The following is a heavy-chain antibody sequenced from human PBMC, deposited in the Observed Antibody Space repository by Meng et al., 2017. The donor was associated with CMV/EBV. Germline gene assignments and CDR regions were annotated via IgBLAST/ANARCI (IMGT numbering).Heavy chain of an antibody. D-gene: IGHD6-13*01. J-gene: IGHJ5*02. CDR3: ARVGISSSWYEPGTGWFDP. V-gene: IGHV1-69*05. CDR2: IIPIFGTA. Sequence: SVKVSCKASGGTFSSYAISWVRQAPGRGLEWMGGIIPIFGTANYAQKFQGRVTITTDESTSTAYMELSSLRSEDTAVYYCARVGISSSWYEPGTGWFDPWGQGTLVTVSS. CDR1: GGTFSSYA.